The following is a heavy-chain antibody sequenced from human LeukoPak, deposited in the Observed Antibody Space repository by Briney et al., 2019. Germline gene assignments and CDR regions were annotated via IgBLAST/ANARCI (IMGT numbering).Heavy chain of an antibody. D-gene: IGHD3-3*01. Sequence: GGSLRLSCAASGFSFDNYCMNWVRQAPGKGLEWVSTISSSSNYIYYADSVKGRFTISRDNAKNSLYLQMNSLRAEDTAVYYCARDLTDDFWSGYHLDYWGQGNLVTVSS. J-gene: IGHJ4*02. CDR3: ARDLTDDFWSGYHLDY. CDR2: ISSSSNYI. CDR1: GFSFDNYC. V-gene: IGHV3-21*01.